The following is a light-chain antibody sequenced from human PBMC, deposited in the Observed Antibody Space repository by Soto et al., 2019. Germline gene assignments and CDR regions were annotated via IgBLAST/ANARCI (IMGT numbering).Light chain of an antibody. V-gene: IGKV3-15*01. J-gene: IGKJ4*01. CDR2: GAS. Sequence: EIVMTQSPATLSVSPGERATLSCRASRNINRKLAWYQQKPGQAPRLLISGASTRATGIPARFSGSGSGTEFTLTLSSLQSEDFAVYYCQQYYDCPPLIFGGGTKVEIK. CDR1: RNINRK. CDR3: QQYYDCPPLI.